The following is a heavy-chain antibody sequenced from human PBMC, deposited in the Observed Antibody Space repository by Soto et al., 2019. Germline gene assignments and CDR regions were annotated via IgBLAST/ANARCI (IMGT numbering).Heavy chain of an antibody. CDR3: ARGRYGDY. J-gene: IGHJ4*02. V-gene: IGHV1-18*01. CDR2: ISAHNGNT. Sequence: QVHLVQSGAEVKKPGASVKVSCKGSGYGFTTYGITWVRQAPGQGLEWMAWISAHNGNTNYAQKVQGRGTVTRDTSTSTAYMEPRSLRYDDTAVYYCARGRYGDYWGQGALVTVSS. D-gene: IGHD1-1*01. CDR1: GYGFTTYG.